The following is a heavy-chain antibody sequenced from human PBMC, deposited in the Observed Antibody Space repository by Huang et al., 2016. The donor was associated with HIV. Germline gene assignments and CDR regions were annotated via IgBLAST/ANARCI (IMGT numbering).Heavy chain of an antibody. CDR2: SSGSGDKT. D-gene: IGHD2-21*02. Sequence: DVQLLESGGDFVQPGGSLGISCAASRFTFSTYAMSWVRQAPGKGLEWVSASSGSGDKTDYADSVKGRFTISRDNSKNTLFLQMNSLRAEDTAVYYCAKVPTVVTFHWGQGTLVTVSS. J-gene: IGHJ4*02. CDR3: AKVPTVVTFH. V-gene: IGHV3-23*01. CDR1: RFTFSTYA.